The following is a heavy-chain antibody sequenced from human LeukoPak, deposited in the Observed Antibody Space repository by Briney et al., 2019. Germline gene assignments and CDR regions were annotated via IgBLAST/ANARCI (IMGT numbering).Heavy chain of an antibody. D-gene: IGHD3-10*01. Sequence: SETLSLTCSVSGGSISSRSYYWGWIRQPPGKGLEWIGSIYYSGSTYYNPSLESRLTISVDTSKNQFSLKLSSVTAADTAVYYCASASYYGSGTYYYYYYMDVWGNGTTVTVSS. CDR2: IYYSGST. CDR3: ASASYYGSGTYYYYYYMDV. J-gene: IGHJ6*03. V-gene: IGHV4-39*01. CDR1: GGSISSRSYY.